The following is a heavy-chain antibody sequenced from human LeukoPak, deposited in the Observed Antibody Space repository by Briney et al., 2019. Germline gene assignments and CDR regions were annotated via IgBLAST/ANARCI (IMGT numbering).Heavy chain of an antibody. Sequence: PGGSLRLFCAASGFTFSSYAMSWVRQAPGKGLEWVSAISGSGGSTYYADSVKGRFTISRDNSKNTLYLQMNSLRVEDTAVYYCAKYYYDSSGPRHIDYWGQGTLVTVSS. D-gene: IGHD3-22*01. CDR1: GFTFSSYA. J-gene: IGHJ4*02. CDR2: ISGSGGST. CDR3: AKYYYDSSGPRHIDY. V-gene: IGHV3-23*01.